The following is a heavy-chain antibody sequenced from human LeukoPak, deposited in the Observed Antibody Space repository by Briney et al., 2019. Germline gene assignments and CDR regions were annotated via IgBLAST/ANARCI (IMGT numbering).Heavy chain of an antibody. CDR2: ISWNSGSI. Sequence: XRLSCAASGXTFDDYAMHWVRQAPGKGLEWVSGISWNSGSIGYADSVKGRFTISRDNAKNSLYLQMNSLRAEDTALYYCAKGGSGSYFDYWGQGTLVTVSS. D-gene: IGHD1-26*01. CDR3: AKGGSGSYFDY. J-gene: IGHJ4*02. CDR1: GXTFDDYA. V-gene: IGHV3-9*01.